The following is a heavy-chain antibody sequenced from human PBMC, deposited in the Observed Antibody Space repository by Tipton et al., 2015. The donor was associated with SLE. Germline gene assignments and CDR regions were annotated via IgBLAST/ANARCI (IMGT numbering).Heavy chain of an antibody. D-gene: IGHD1-26*01. Sequence: LRLSCTVSGGSISSYYWGWIRQPPGKGLEWIGYIYYSGSTNYNPSLKSRVTISVDTSKNQFSLKLTSVTAADTAVYYCARFHLKSYYEFDSWGQGTLVTVSS. J-gene: IGHJ5*01. CDR1: GGSISSYY. V-gene: IGHV4-59*01. CDR2: IYYSGST. CDR3: ARFHLKSYYEFDS.